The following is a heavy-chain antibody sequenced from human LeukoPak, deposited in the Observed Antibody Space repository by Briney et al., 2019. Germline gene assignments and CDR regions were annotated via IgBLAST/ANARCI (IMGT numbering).Heavy chain of an antibody. CDR3: ARDRVVAYDSSGYFPPFDY. J-gene: IGHJ4*02. D-gene: IGHD3-22*01. V-gene: IGHV4-59*01. Sequence: PSETLSLTCTVSGGSINSYYWSWLRQPPGKGLEWIGYIYYSGSTNYNPSLKSRVTISLDTSNNQFSLKLSSVTAADTAVYYCARDRVVAYDSSGYFPPFDYWGQGTLVTVSS. CDR2: IYYSGST. CDR1: GGSINSYY.